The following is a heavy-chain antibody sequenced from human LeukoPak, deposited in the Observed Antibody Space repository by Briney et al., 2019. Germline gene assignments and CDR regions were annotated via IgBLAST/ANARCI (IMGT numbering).Heavy chain of an antibody. CDR2: IHYSGRT. CDR3: AKHESLIAFDI. CDR1: GGSISSSSHY. J-gene: IGHJ3*02. V-gene: IGHV4-39*01. Sequence: SETLSLTCTVSGGSISSSSHYWGWIRQPPGKGLEWIASIHYSGRTNYNPSLKSRVTISVDTSKNQVSLKLSSVTAADTAVYYCAKHESLIAFDIWGQGTMVTVSS.